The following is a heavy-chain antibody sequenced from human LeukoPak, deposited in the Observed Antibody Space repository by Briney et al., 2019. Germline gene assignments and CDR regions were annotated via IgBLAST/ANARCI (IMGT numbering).Heavy chain of an antibody. V-gene: IGHV1-18*01. CDR2: ICAYNGNT. D-gene: IGHD3-22*01. CDR3: ARCGSDYYDSSGYYYYFDY. J-gene: IGHJ4*02. CDR1: GYTFTSYG. Sequence: ASVKVSCKASGYTFTSYGISWVRQAPGQGLEWMGWICAYNGNTNYAQKLQGRVTMTTDTSTSTAYMELRSLRSDDTAVYYCARCGSDYYDSSGYYYYFDYWGQGTLVTVSS.